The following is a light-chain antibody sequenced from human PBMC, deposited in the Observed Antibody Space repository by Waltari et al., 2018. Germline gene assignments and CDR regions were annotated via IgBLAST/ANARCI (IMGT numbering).Light chain of an antibody. CDR2: EVF. CDR1: TSDVGSYDL. CDR3: CSYAGRGTYV. V-gene: IGLV2-23*02. J-gene: IGLJ1*01. Sequence: QSALTQPASVSGTPGQSITISCSGTTSDVGSYDLVSWYQQHPGEAPKLLSVEVFKRPPATSSRFSGAKSGSTASLTISGLQPEDEADYYCCSYAGRGTYVFGSGTKVTVL.